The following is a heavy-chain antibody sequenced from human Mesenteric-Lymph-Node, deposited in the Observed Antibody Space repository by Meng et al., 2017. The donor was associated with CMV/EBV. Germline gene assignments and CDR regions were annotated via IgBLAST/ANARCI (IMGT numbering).Heavy chain of an antibody. CDR3: AKERVDSSRWTDFDY. D-gene: IGHD6-13*01. J-gene: IGHJ4*02. CDR2: INSDGSST. Sequence: GESLKISCAASGFTFSSYWMHWVRQAPGKGLVWVSRINSDGSSTSYADSVKGRFTISRDSSKNTLYLQMDSLRAEDTAVYYCAKERVDSSRWTDFDYWGQGTLVTVSS. CDR1: GFTFSSYW. V-gene: IGHV3-74*01.